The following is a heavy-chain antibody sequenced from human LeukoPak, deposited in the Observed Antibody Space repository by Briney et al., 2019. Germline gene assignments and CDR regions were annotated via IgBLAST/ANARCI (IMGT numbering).Heavy chain of an antibody. CDR2: MNPNSGNT. J-gene: IGHJ4*02. Sequence: ASVKVSCKASGYTFTSYDINWVRQASGQGLEWMGSMNPNSGNTGYAQKFQGRVTMTTDTSTSTAYMELRSLRSDDTAVYYCARDPPSAKYSSSWYGFDYWGQGTLVTVSS. V-gene: IGHV1-8*01. CDR3: ARDPPSAKYSSSWYGFDY. CDR1: GYTFTSYD. D-gene: IGHD6-13*01.